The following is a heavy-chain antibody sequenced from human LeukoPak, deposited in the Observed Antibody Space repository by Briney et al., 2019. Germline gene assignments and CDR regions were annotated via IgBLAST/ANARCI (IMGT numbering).Heavy chain of an antibody. Sequence: PGGSLRLSCAASGFSFIIYGMHWVRRAPGRGLEWVGVISEDGRRKDYADSVKGRFTISRDNSKDTLYLQMNSLRAEDTAVYYCAKRPSDYGDYVSYFDYWGQGTLVTVSS. CDR2: ISEDGRRK. V-gene: IGHV3-30*18. D-gene: IGHD4-17*01. J-gene: IGHJ4*02. CDR1: GFSFIIYG. CDR3: AKRPSDYGDYVSYFDY.